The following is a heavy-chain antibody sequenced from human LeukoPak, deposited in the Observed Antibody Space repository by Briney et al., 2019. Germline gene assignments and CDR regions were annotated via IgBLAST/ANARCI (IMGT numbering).Heavy chain of an antibody. V-gene: IGHV4-59*02. CDR1: GFTVSSNY. D-gene: IGHD1-26*01. Sequence: GSLRLSCAASGFTVSSNYMSWIRQPPGKGLEWIGYIYYSGSTNYNPSLKSRVTISVDTSKNQFSLNLSSVTAADTAVYYCARVEDGIVGATGIHNCYYYYMDVWGKGTTVTVSS. CDR2: IYYSGST. CDR3: ARVEDGIVGATGIHNCYYYYMDV. J-gene: IGHJ6*03.